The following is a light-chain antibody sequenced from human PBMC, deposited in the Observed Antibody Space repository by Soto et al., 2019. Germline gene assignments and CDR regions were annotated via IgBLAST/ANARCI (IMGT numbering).Light chain of an antibody. CDR2: QGS. J-gene: IGKJ1*01. CDR3: QQYNDFPLT. CDR1: QRLSSW. Sequence: DIQLTQSPSILSASVGDRVTITCRASQRLSSWLAWYQQKPGKAPKLLIYQGSTLENGVPSRFSGSASGTDYTLTISSLQPDDSATYYCQQYNDFPLTFGQGTKVEIE. V-gene: IGKV1-5*03.